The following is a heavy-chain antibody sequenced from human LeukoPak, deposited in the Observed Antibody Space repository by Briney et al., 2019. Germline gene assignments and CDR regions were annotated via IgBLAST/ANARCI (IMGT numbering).Heavy chain of an antibody. CDR3: ARGTGMVTGYYYYYMDV. CDR2: ISSDGTNK. V-gene: IGHV3-30*04. J-gene: IGHJ6*03. D-gene: IGHD2-21*02. CDR1: RFTFRNYA. Sequence: GGSLRLSCAASRFTFRNYAMHWVRQAPGKGLEWLAVISSDGTNKDYADSVKGRFSISRDNSKNTLYLQMNRLRADDTAVYYCARGTGMVTGYYYYYMDVWGKGTTVTVSS.